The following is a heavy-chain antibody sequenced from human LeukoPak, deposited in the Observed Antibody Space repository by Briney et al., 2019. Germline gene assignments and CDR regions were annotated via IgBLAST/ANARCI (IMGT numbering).Heavy chain of an antibody. J-gene: IGHJ5*02. CDR3: ARAQDSSGWNTGTFDP. V-gene: IGHV4-59*01. Sequence: SETLSLTCAVSGGSISSYYWSWIRQPPGKGLEWIGYIYYSRSTNYNPSLKSRVTISVDTSKNQFSLKLSSVTAADTAVYYCARAQDSSGWNTGTFDPWGQGTLVTVSS. D-gene: IGHD6-19*01. CDR2: IYYSRST. CDR1: GGSISSYY.